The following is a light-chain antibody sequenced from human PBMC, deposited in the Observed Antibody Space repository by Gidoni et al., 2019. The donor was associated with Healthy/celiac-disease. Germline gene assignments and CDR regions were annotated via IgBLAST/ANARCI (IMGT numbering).Light chain of an antibody. V-gene: IGKV1-5*01. CDR2: DAS. CDR3: QQYNSYSRT. CDR1: QSISSW. Sequence: DIQMTQSPSTLSASVGDRGTITCRASQSISSWLAWYQQKPGKAPKLLIYDASSLESGVPSRFSGSGSGTEFTLTISSLQPDDFSPYYCQQYNSYSRTFGQGTKVEIK. J-gene: IGKJ1*01.